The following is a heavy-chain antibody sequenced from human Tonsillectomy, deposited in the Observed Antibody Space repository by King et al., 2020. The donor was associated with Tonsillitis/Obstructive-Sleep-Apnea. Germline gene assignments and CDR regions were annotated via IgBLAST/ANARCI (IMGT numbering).Heavy chain of an antibody. D-gene: IGHD5-12*01. J-gene: IGHJ6*02. V-gene: IGHV3-30*18. CDR1: GFTFSTYG. Sequence: VQLVESGGGVVKPGRSLRLSCAASGFTFSTYGMHWVRQAPGKGLEWVAVISYDGSNKYYADSVKGRFTISRDNSKNTLYVQMNSLRAEDTAVYYCAKGVVALHYYYGMDVWGQGTTVTVSS. CDR3: AKGVVALHYYYGMDV. CDR2: ISYDGSNK.